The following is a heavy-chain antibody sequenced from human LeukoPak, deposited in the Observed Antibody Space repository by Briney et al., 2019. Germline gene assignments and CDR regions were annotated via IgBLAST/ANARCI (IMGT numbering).Heavy chain of an antibody. J-gene: IGHJ4*02. CDR1: GFTFSSYA. CDR2: ISYDGSNK. D-gene: IGHD3-10*01. Sequence: PGGSLRLSCAASGFTFSSYAMHWVRQAPGKGLEWVAVISYDGSNKYYADSVKGRFTISRDNSKNTLYLQMNSLRAEDTAVYYCARDNGSGRGVSAGLIDDWGQGTLVTVSS. V-gene: IGHV3-30-3*01. CDR3: ARDNGSGRGVSAGLIDD.